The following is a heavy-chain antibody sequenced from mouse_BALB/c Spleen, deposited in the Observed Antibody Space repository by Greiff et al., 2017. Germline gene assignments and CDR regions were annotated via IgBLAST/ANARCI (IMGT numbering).Heavy chain of an antibody. Sequence: EVQVVESGGDLVKPGGSLKLSCAASGFTFSSYGMSWVRQTPDKRLEWVATISSGGSYTYYPDSVKGRFTISRDNAKNTLYLQMSSLKSEDTAMYYCARQDYYFDDWGQGTTLTVSS. CDR3: ARQDYYFDD. J-gene: IGHJ2*01. V-gene: IGHV5-6*01. CDR2: ISSGGSYT. CDR1: GFTFSSYG.